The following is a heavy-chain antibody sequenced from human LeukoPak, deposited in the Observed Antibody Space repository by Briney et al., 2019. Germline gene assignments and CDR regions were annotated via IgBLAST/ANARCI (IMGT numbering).Heavy chain of an antibody. CDR1: GGSISSYY. Sequence: SEALSLTCTVSGGSISSYYWSWIRQPPGKGPEWIGYIHYSGSTNYNPSLKSRVAISLDTSKIQFSLKLTSVTAADTAVYYCARAFDVWGQGTTVTVSS. CDR2: IHYSGST. V-gene: IGHV4-59*08. CDR3: ARAFDV. J-gene: IGHJ6*02.